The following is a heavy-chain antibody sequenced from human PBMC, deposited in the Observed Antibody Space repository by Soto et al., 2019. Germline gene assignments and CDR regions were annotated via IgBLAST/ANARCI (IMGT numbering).Heavy chain of an antibody. V-gene: IGHV6-1*01. CDR2: TYYRSRWYN. D-gene: IGHD1-7*01. CDR1: GDSVSSNSAA. Sequence: SQTLSLTCVISGDSVSSNSAAWNWIRQSPSRGLEWLGRTYYRSRWYNDCAVSVRSRITVNADTSKNQLSLHLNPVTPEDTAVYYFAGTSSLQWYYMDVWDKGTAVTVSS. CDR3: AGTSSLQWYYMDV. J-gene: IGHJ6*03.